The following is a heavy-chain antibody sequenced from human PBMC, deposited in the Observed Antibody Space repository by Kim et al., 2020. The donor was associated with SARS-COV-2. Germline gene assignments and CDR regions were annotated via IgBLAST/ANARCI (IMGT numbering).Heavy chain of an antibody. V-gene: IGHV4-59*01. D-gene: IGHD6-19*01. J-gene: IGHJ6*02. Sequence: SETLSLTCTVSGGSISSYYWSWIRQPPGKGLEWIGYIYYSGSTNYNPSLKSRVTISVDTSKNQFSRKLSSVTAADTAVYYCARGLRTYIAVAAYGMDVWGQGTTVTVSS. CDR2: IYYSGST. CDR1: GGSISSYY. CDR3: ARGLRTYIAVAAYGMDV.